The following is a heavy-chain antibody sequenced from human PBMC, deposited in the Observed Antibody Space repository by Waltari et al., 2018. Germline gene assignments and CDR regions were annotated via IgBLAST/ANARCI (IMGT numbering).Heavy chain of an antibody. CDR1: GLTVTKNW. Sequence: EVQLVQSGAEVKKPGESLQISCKVSGLTVTKNWIAGGRQMPGKGLEWVGMIYPGDSDIRYSPSLQGQVTISVDESINTAFLQWTSLKASDTAIYFCARQTAAVDPFDYWGQGTLVTVSS. J-gene: IGHJ4*02. V-gene: IGHV5-51*01. CDR2: IYPGDSDI. CDR3: ARQTAAVDPFDY. D-gene: IGHD2-15*01.